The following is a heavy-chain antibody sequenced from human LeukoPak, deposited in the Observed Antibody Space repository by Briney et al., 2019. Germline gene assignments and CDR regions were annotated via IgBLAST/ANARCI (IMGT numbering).Heavy chain of an antibody. Sequence: SETLSLTCTVSGGSISSYYWSWIRQPPGKGLEWIGYIYYSGTTNYNPSLRSRVTISIDTSKKHFFLKLNSVTAADTAVYYCATGYGDFRVEGRYFYSWGQGTLVTVSS. CDR2: IYYSGTT. J-gene: IGHJ4*02. CDR1: GGSISSYY. V-gene: IGHV4-59*01. CDR3: ATGYGDFRVEGRYFYS. D-gene: IGHD4-17*01.